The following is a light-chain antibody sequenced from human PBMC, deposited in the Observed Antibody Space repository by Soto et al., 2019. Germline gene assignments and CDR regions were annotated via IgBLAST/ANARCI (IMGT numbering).Light chain of an antibody. V-gene: IGKV1-5*03. CDR1: QTIGSW. Sequence: DIQMTQSPSTLSASGGDSVTITCRASQTIGSWLAWYQQKPGEAPKLLISKASTLESGVPSRFSGRSFGTEFTLTISSLQPDDFGTYFCQHYKNSPYTFGQGTKLEIK. J-gene: IGKJ2*01. CDR3: QHYKNSPYT. CDR2: KAS.